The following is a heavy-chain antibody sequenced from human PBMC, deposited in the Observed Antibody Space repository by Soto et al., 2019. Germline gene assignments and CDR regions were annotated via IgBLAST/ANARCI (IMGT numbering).Heavy chain of an antibody. CDR3: AKESGYYDSSGCTAFDI. D-gene: IGHD3-22*01. V-gene: IGHV3-9*01. CDR2: ISWNSGSI. Sequence: PGGSLRLSCAASGFTFDDYAMHWVRQAPGKGLEWVSGISWNSGSIGYADSVKGRFTISRDNAKNSLYLQMNSLRAEDTALYYCAKESGYYDSSGCTAFDIWGQGTMVTVSS. J-gene: IGHJ3*02. CDR1: GFTFDDYA.